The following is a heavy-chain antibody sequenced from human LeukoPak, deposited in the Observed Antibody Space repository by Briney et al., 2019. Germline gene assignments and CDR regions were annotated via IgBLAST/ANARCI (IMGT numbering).Heavy chain of an antibody. J-gene: IGHJ4*02. V-gene: IGHV3-33*01. D-gene: IGHD3-10*01. Sequence: GGSLRLSCAASGFTFSSYATHWVRQAPGKGLEWVALIWHDGSNKYYSDSVKGRFTISRDNSKNTAFLQMNSLRAEDTAVYYCATEVFGSGSCPDYWGQGTLVTVSS. CDR1: GFTFSSYA. CDR3: ATEVFGSGSCPDY. CDR2: IWHDGSNK.